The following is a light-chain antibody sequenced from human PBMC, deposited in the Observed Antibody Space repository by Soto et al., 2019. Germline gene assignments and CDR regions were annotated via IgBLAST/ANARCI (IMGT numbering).Light chain of an antibody. V-gene: IGKV3-11*01. CDR3: QQRSNWPPRIT. Sequence: EIVLTQSPATLSLSPGERATLSCRASQSVSSYLAWYQQKPVQAPRLLIYDASNRATGIPARFSGSGSGTDFTLTISSLEPEDFAVYYCQQRSNWPPRITFGQGTRLAI. J-gene: IGKJ5*01. CDR2: DAS. CDR1: QSVSSY.